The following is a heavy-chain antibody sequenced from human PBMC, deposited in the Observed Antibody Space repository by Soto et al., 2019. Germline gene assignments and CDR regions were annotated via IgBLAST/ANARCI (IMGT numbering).Heavy chain of an antibody. CDR2: ISGSGGST. Sequence: GGSLRLSCAASGFTFSSYAMSWVRQAPGKGLEWVSAISGSGGSTYYADSVKGRFTISRDNSKNTLYLQMNSLRAEDTAVYYCAKGRLRDGYNSHGMDVWGQGTTVTVSS. CDR3: AKGRLRDGYNSHGMDV. J-gene: IGHJ6*02. D-gene: IGHD5-12*01. CDR1: GFTFSSYA. V-gene: IGHV3-23*01.